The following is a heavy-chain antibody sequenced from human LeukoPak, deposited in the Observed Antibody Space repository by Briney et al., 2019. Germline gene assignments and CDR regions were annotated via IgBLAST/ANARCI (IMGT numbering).Heavy chain of an antibody. Sequence: VASVKVSCKASGYTFTSYYMHWVRQAPGQGLEWMGIINPSGGSTSYAQKFQGRVTMTRDMSTSTVYMELSSLRSEDTAVYYCARDMSWAHFDYWGQGTLVTVSS. CDR3: ARDMSWAHFDY. D-gene: IGHD6-13*01. V-gene: IGHV1-46*01. CDR1: GYTFTSYY. CDR2: INPSGGST. J-gene: IGHJ4*02.